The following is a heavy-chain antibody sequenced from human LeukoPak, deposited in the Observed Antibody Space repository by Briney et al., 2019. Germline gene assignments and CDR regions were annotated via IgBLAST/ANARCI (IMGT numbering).Heavy chain of an antibody. Sequence: GGSLRLSCAASGFTFSSYSMNWVRQAPGKGLEWVSYISSSSSTIYYADSVKGRFTISRDNAKNSLYLQMNSLRAEDTAVYYCARVGYCSSTSCYGPPDYWGQGTLVTVSS. CDR3: ARVGYCSSTSCYGPPDY. J-gene: IGHJ4*02. CDR2: ISSSSSTI. V-gene: IGHV3-48*04. D-gene: IGHD2-2*01. CDR1: GFTFSSYS.